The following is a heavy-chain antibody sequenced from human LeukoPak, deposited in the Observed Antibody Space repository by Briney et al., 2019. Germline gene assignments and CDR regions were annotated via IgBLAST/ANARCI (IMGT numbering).Heavy chain of an antibody. V-gene: IGHV1-24*01. CDR3: AAGGVYDLFDY. Sequence: GASVKVSCKVSGYTLSDLSMHWVRQAPGKGLEWMGGFDPGDGETIYTQKFQGRVTMTEDTSTDTAYMELSSLRSKDTAVYYCAAGGVYDLFDYWGQGTLVTVSS. CDR1: GYTLSDLS. J-gene: IGHJ4*02. CDR2: FDPGDGET. D-gene: IGHD5/OR15-5a*01.